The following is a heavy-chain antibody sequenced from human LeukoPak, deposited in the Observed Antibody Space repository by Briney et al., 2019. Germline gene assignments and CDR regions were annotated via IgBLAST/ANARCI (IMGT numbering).Heavy chain of an antibody. CDR3: ASALCSGGSCSMGFDP. D-gene: IGHD2-15*01. Sequence: SETLSLTCTVSGGSISSYYWSWIRQPAGKGLEWIGRIYTSGSTNYNPSLKSRVTMSVDTSKNQFSLKLSSETAADTAVYYCASALCSGGSCSMGFDPWGQGTLVTVSS. CDR2: IYTSGST. J-gene: IGHJ5*02. CDR1: GGSISSYY. V-gene: IGHV4-4*07.